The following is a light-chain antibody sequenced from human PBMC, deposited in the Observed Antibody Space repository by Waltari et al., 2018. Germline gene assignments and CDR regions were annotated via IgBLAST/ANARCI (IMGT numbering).Light chain of an antibody. CDR3: QSTDSIGTYF. J-gene: IGLJ1*01. CDR1: VLSKQH. CDR2: KET. V-gene: IGLV3-25*03. Sequence: SSELTQPPSLSVVPGQTARITCYGDVLSKQHDYWYQQKRGQAPTLVMYKETERPSGIPERFSGSNSGTTVTLTIRGVQPEDEADYYCQSTDSIGTYFFGNGTRVSVL.